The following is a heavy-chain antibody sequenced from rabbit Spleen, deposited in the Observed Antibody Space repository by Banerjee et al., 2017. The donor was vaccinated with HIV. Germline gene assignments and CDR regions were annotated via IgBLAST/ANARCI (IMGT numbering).Heavy chain of an antibody. D-gene: IGHD4-1*01. CDR2: IYPDYGST. Sequence: QEQLKETGGGLVQPGGSLTLSCKASGFDFSSYYMSWVRQAPGKGLEWIAYIYPDYGSTDYASWVDGRFTISLDNAQNTVSLQMTSLTAADTATYFCARDLDGVIGWNFGWWGPGTLVTVS. CDR3: ARDLDGVIGWNFGW. J-gene: IGHJ6*01. V-gene: IGHV1S47*01. CDR1: GFDFSSYY.